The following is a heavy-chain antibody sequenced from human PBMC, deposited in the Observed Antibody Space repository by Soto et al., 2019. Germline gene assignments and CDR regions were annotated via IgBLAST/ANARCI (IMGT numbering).Heavy chain of an antibody. CDR3: ARRYQATIFGFDP. CDR2: INHSGST. J-gene: IGHJ5*02. CDR1: GGSFSGYY. Sequence: SETLSLTCAVYGGSFSGYYWSWIRQPPGKGLEWIGEINHSGSTNYNPSLKSRVAISVDTSKNQFSLKLSSVTAADTAVYYCARRYQATIFGFDPWGQGTLVTVSS. D-gene: IGHD3-3*01. V-gene: IGHV4-34*01.